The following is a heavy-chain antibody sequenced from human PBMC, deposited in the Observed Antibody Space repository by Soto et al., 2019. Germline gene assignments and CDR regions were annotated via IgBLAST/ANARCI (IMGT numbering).Heavy chain of an antibody. Sequence: QAQLVQSGAEVKKPGSSVKVSCTASGGTFGNHAISWVRRVPGQGLEWMGGIIPVLGVGDNAQKFQGRVTITADTSTNTAYMELSSLRSEDTAHYYCAREAGYSYGYVFDYWGQGTLVIVSS. J-gene: IGHJ4*02. D-gene: IGHD5-18*01. CDR2: IIPVLGVG. CDR1: GGTFGNHA. V-gene: IGHV1-69*09. CDR3: AREAGYSYGYVFDY.